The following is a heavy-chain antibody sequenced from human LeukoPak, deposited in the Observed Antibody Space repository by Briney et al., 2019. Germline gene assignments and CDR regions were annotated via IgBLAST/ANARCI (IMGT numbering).Heavy chain of an antibody. D-gene: IGHD4-17*01. CDR2: IYYSGST. J-gene: IGHJ4*02. CDR1: GGSISSYY. Sequence: SETLSLTCTVSGGSISSYYWSWIRQPPGKGLEWIGYIYYSGSTNYNPSLKSRVTISVDTSKNQFSLKLSFVTAADTAVYYCARPRDYGDYVNWGQGTLVTVSS. V-gene: IGHV4-59*12. CDR3: ARPRDYGDYVN.